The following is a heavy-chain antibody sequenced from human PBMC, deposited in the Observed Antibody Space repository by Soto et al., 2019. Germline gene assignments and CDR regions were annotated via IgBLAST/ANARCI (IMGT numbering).Heavy chain of an antibody. V-gene: IGHV3-30-3*01. CDR3: AREDIVVVPAAQPRGYSYGPYYYGMNV. CDR1: GFTFSSYA. J-gene: IGHJ6*02. D-gene: IGHD2-2*01. Sequence: PGGSLRLSCAASGFTFSSYAMHWVRQAPGKGLEWVAVISYDGSNKYYADSVKGRFTISRDNSKNTLYLQMNSLRAEDTAEYYNAREDIVVVPAAQPRGYSYGPYYYGMNVWGQGTTVTASS. CDR2: ISYDGSNK.